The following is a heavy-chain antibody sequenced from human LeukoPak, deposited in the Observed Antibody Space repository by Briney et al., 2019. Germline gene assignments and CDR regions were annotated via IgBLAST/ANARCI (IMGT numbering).Heavy chain of an antibody. CDR3: ARRVVAGTGTFDY. J-gene: IGHJ4*02. V-gene: IGHV4-39*01. CDR2: IYYSGST. D-gene: IGHD6-19*01. Sequence: SETLSLTCTVSGGSISSSSYYWGWIRKPPGKGLAWIGSIYYSGSTYYNPSLKSRVTISVDTSKNQFSLKLSSVTAADTAVYYCARRVVAGTGTFDYWGQGTLVTVSS. CDR1: GGSISSSSYY.